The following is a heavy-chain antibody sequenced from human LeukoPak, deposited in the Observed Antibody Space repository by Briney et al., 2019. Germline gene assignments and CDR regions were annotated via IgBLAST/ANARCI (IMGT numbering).Heavy chain of an antibody. CDR3: ARSHWGPYGSRIANWFDP. D-gene: IGHD6-13*01. Sequence: SETLSLTCTVSGGSISSSNYYWGWIRQPPGKGLEWIGSNSGSTYYNPSLKSRVTISVDTSKNQFSLKLSSVTAADTAVYYCARSHWGPYGSRIANWFDPWGQGTLVTVSS. V-gene: IGHV4-39*07. J-gene: IGHJ5*02. CDR2: NSGST. CDR1: GGSISSSNYY.